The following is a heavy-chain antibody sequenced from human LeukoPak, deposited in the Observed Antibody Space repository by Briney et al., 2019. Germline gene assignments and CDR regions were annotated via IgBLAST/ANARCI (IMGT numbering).Heavy chain of an antibody. V-gene: IGHV3-21*01. J-gene: IGHJ4*02. D-gene: IGHD3-3*01. CDR2: ISSSSSYI. CDR3: ARDLDDFWSGYSY. Sequence: GGSLRLSCAASGFTFSSYSMNWVRQAPGKGLEWVSSISSSSSYIYYADSVKGRFTISRDNAKNSLYLQMNSLRVEDTAVYYCARDLDDFWSGYSYWGQGTLVTVSS. CDR1: GFTFSSYS.